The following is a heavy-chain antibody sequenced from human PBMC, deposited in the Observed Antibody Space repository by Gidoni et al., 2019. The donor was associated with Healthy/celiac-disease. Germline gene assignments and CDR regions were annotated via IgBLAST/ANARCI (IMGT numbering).Heavy chain of an antibody. CDR3: AIAKYYYDSSGYYALGFDY. CDR1: GYTFTRYD. D-gene: IGHD3-22*01. J-gene: IGHJ4*02. CDR2: MNPNSGNT. Sequence: QVQLVQSGAEVKKPGASVKVSCKASGYTFTRYDINWVRQATGQGLEWIGWMNPNSGNTGYAQKFQGRVTMTRNTSISTAYMELSSLRSEDTAVYYCAIAKYYYDSSGYYALGFDYWGQGTLVTVSS. V-gene: IGHV1-8*01.